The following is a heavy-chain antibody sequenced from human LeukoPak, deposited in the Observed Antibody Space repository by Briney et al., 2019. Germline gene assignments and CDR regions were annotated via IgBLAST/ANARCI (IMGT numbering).Heavy chain of an antibody. Sequence: SETLSLTCAVYGGSFSGYYWSWIRQPPGKGLEWIGEINHSGSTNYNPSLKSRVTISVDTSKNQFSLKLSSVTAADTAVYYCARGRYYYYDSSGYYRDAFDIWGQGTMVTVSS. D-gene: IGHD3-22*01. CDR2: INHSGST. J-gene: IGHJ3*02. CDR3: ARGRYYYYDSSGYYRDAFDI. V-gene: IGHV4-34*01. CDR1: GGSFSGYY.